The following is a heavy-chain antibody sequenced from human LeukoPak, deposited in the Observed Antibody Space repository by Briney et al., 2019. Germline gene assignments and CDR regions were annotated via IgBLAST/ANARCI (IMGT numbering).Heavy chain of an antibody. CDR3: AKTIVVVVAAGYYFDY. V-gene: IGHV3-23*01. CDR1: GFIFNNND. Sequence: GGSLRLSCSASGFIFNNNDMSWVRQAPGKGLEWVSGISGSGGRTTYADSVKGRFIISRDNSKNTQYLQMNSLRAEDTAVYYCAKTIVVVVAAGYYFDYWGQGTLVTVSS. CDR2: ISGSGGRT. D-gene: IGHD2-15*01. J-gene: IGHJ4*02.